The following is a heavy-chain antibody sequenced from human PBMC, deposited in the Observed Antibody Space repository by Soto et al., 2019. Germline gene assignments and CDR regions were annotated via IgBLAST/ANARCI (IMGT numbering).Heavy chain of an antibody. CDR3: ARDKEYCSGGTCYRSFDY. CDR1: GGSISSYY. J-gene: IGHJ4*02. D-gene: IGHD2-15*01. V-gene: IGHV4-59*12. CDR2: IYYSGST. Sequence: SETLSLTCTVSGGSISSYYWSWIRQPPGKGLEWIGYIYYSGSTNYNPSLKSRVTISVDTSKNQFSLKLSSVTAADTAVYYCARDKEYCSGGTCYRSFDYWGQGTLVTVSS.